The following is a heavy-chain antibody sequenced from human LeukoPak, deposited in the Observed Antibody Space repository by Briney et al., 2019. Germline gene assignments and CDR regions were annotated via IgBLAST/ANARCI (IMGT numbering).Heavy chain of an antibody. CDR1: GFPFSSFA. J-gene: IGHJ3*02. CDR2: ISDSGGGT. D-gene: IGHD3-22*01. Sequence: GGSLRLSCAASGFPFSSFAMGWVRQAPGKGLEWVSGISDSGGGTYSADSVKGRFSISRDNSKNTLYLQMNSLRAEDTAVYYCASGYDSSGQGAFDIWGQGTMVTVSS. V-gene: IGHV3-23*01. CDR3: ASGYDSSGQGAFDI.